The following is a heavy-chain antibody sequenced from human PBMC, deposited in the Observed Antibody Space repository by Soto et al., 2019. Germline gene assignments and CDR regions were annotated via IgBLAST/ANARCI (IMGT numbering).Heavy chain of an antibody. Sequence: GGSLRLSCTASGFTFGDYAMSWVRQAPGKGLEWVGFIRSKACGGTTEYAASVKGRFTISRDDSKSIAYLQMNSLKTEDTAVYYCTRQWLATHYYYYGMDVWGQGTTVTVSS. J-gene: IGHJ6*02. V-gene: IGHV3-49*04. D-gene: IGHD6-19*01. CDR3: TRQWLATHYYYYGMDV. CDR1: GFTFGDYA. CDR2: IRSKACGGTT.